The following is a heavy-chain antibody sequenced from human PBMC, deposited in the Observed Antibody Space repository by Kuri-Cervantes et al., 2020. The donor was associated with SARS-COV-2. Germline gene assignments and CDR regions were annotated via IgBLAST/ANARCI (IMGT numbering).Heavy chain of an antibody. Sequence: LSLSCAASGFTFRSYSMNWVRQAPGKGLEWVSSISSSSSYIYYADSVKGRFTISRDNAKNSLYLQMNSLRAEDTAVYYCARESALLSLDYWGQGTLVTVSS. CDR3: ARESALLSLDY. V-gene: IGHV3-21*01. D-gene: IGHD2-8*01. J-gene: IGHJ4*02. CDR2: ISSSSSYI. CDR1: GFTFRSYS.